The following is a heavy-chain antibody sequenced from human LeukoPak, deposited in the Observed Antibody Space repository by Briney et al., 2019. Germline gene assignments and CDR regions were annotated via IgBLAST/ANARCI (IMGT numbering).Heavy chain of an antibody. D-gene: IGHD3-22*01. J-gene: IGHJ4*02. CDR2: IFYSGST. Sequence: SETLSLTCTVSGGSISSYYWSWIRQPPGKGLEWIGYIFYSGSTNYNPFLKSRVTISVDTSKNQFSLKLSSVTAADTAVYYCASPRGNMIVDRWGQGTLVTVSS. CDR1: GGSISSYY. V-gene: IGHV4-59*08. CDR3: ASPRGNMIVDR.